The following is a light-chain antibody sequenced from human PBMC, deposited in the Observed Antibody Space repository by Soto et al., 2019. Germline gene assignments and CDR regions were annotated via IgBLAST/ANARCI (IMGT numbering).Light chain of an antibody. CDR3: SSYSGSNVPVV. CDR1: SSDVGGYNF. J-gene: IGLJ2*01. V-gene: IGLV2-8*01. CDR2: EVT. Sequence: QSVLTQPPSASGSPGQSVTISCTGTSSDVGGYNFVSWYQQHPGKAPKLMIYEVTKRPSGVPDRFSGSKSGNTASLTVSGLQGAEEEAYYCSSYSGSNVPVVFGGGTQLTVL.